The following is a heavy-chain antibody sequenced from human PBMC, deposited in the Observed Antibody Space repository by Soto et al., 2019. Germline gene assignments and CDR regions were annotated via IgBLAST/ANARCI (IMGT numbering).Heavy chain of an antibody. J-gene: IGHJ5*02. CDR3: ARDPGIAARHEQNWFDP. V-gene: IGHV3-21*01. CDR1: GFTFSSYS. Sequence: GGSLRLSCAASGFTFSSYSMNWVRQAPGKGLEWVSSISSSSSYIYYADSVKGRFTISRDNAKNSLYLQMNSLRAEDTAVYYCARDPGIAARHEQNWFDPWGQGTLVTVSS. D-gene: IGHD6-6*01. CDR2: ISSSSSYI.